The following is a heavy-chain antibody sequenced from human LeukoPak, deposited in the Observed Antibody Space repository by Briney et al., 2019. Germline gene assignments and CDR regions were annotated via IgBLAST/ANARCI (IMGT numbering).Heavy chain of an antibody. CDR3: ASRNGVTPSWHAFDI. V-gene: IGHV3-30*19. CDR2: IQYDGSNE. J-gene: IGHJ3*02. CDR1: RFTFSSYG. D-gene: IGHD1-14*01. Sequence: GRSLRLSCAASRFTFSSYGMHWVRQAPGKGLEWVAYIQYDGSNEQYADSVKGRFSISRDSSKNILYLQMNSLRAEDTAVYYCASRNGVTPSWHAFDIWGQGTMVTVSS.